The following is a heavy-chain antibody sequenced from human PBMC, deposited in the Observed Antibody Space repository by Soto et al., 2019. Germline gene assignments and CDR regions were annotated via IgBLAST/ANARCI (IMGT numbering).Heavy chain of an antibody. J-gene: IGHJ6*02. CDR3: ARDLPTMDV. Sequence: QVQLVQSGAEVKKPGASVKVSCKASGYTFTTHGISWVRQVPGQGLEWMGWVRGDNGHTNYAQSLQGRVTMTTDTSTNTAYMELRSLRSDDTAVYYCARDLPTMDVWGQGTTVTVSS. CDR1: GYTFTTHG. CDR2: VRGDNGHT. V-gene: IGHV1-18*01.